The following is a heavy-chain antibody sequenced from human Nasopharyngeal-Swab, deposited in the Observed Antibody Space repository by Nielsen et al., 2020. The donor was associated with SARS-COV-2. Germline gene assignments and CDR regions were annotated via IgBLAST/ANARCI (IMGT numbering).Heavy chain of an antibody. J-gene: IGHJ6*02. CDR3: ARDAYSSRGLYYYGLDV. CDR1: AGSISSYY. V-gene: IGHV4-59*01. D-gene: IGHD6-13*01. CDR2: IFYSGST. Sequence: SETLSLTCTVSAGSISSYYWSWIRQPPGKGLEWIGYIFYSGSTNYNPSLKRRVTISVDTSKNQFSLKLSSVTAADTAVYYCARDAYSSRGLYYYGLDVWGQGTTVTVSS.